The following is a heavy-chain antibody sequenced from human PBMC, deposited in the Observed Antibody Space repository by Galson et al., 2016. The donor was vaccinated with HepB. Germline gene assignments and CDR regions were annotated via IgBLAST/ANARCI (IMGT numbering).Heavy chain of an antibody. CDR3: ARAGIALPTTGWFDP. V-gene: IGHV3-11*06. J-gene: IGHJ5*02. D-gene: IGHD6-13*01. CDR2: ISSSSSYT. Sequence: SLRLSCAISGFTFSDYYMSWIRQAPGTGLEWVSYISSSSSYTDYADSLKGRFTISRDNAKNSMYLEMNRLRVEDKAVYYCARAGIALPTTGWFDPWGQGTLVTVSS. CDR1: GFTFSDYY.